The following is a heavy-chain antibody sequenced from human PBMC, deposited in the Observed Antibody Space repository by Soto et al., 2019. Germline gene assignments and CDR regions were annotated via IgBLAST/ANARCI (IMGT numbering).Heavy chain of an antibody. CDR3: ARQEGRTYYAIWSGYLHRMDV. V-gene: IGHV4-39*01. CDR2: IYYSGST. J-gene: IGHJ6*02. Sequence: SETLSLTCTVSGGSSSSSSYYWGWIRQPPGKGLEWIGSIYYSGSTYYNPSLKSRGTISVDTSKNQFSLKLSSVTAADTAVYYCARQEGRTYYAIWSGYLHRMDVWGPGTTVT. CDR1: GGSSSSSSYY. D-gene: IGHD3-3*01.